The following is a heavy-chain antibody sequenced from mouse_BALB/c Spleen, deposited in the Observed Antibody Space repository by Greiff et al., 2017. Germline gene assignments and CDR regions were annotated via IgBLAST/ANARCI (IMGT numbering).Heavy chain of an antibody. V-gene: IGHV1-4*01. CDR2: INPSSGYT. D-gene: IGHD4-1*01. CDR1: GYTFTSYT. J-gene: IGHJ2*01. CDR3: ARSWDVGYFDY. Sequence: QVQLQQSGAELARPGASVKMSCKASGYTFTSYTMHWVKQRPGQGLEWIGYINPSSGYTNYNQKFKDKATLTVDKSSSTAYMQLSSPTSEDSAVYYCARSWDVGYFDYWGQGTTLTVSS.